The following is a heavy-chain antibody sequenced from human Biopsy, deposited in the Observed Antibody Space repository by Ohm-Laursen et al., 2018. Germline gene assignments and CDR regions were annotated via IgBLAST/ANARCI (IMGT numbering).Heavy chain of an antibody. D-gene: IGHD3-22*01. Sequence: SLRLSCVASGLIFSDYYISWIRQAPGKGLEWIAYISARDGVVYYADSVKGRFTISRDNANNSLYLQMTSLRPEDTAVFYCARGKYKDFSTGLPRPYHYTLDFWGPGTTVTVSS. CDR2: ISARDGVV. V-gene: IGHV3-11*01. J-gene: IGHJ6*02. CDR1: GLIFSDYY. CDR3: ARGKYKDFSTGLPRPYHYTLDF.